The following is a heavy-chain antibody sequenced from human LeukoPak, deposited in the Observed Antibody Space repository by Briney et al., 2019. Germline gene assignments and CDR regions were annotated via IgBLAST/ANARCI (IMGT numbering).Heavy chain of an antibody. J-gene: IGHJ4*02. Sequence: SETLSLTCSVSAGSINRFYWNWIRQSPGKGLEWVGFIHHSGTTKNNPSLQRRVTMSIDASKNQLSLKLTSVTAADSALYFCATNTGSFFAWFDYWGQGILVTVSS. D-gene: IGHD1-26*01. CDR2: IHHSGTT. CDR3: ATNTGSFFAWFDY. CDR1: AGSINRFY. V-gene: IGHV4-59*03.